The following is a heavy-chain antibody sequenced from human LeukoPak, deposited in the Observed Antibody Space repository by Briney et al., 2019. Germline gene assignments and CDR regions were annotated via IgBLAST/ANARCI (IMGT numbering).Heavy chain of an antibody. Sequence: GGSLRLSCAASGFTFHNHAMNWVRQAPGKGLEWVSSITYSSRDIYYADSVKGRFISSRDNTQNSLYLQMNSLRAEDTAVYYCARVIRDYGDLDSWGQGTLVTVSS. V-gene: IGHV3-21*01. CDR3: ARVIRDYGDLDS. CDR1: GFTFHNHA. J-gene: IGHJ4*02. D-gene: IGHD4-17*01. CDR2: ITYSSRDI.